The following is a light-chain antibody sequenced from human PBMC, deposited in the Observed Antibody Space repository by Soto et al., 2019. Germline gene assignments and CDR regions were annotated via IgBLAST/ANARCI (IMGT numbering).Light chain of an antibody. V-gene: IGKV3-20*01. Sequence: EMVLTQSPDTLSVSPGERATLSCRASQTVSSNFLAWYQQRPGQAPRLLIYGASSRAAGIPDRFSGSGSGTDFTLTISRLEPEDIAVYYCQQYGSSPETFGQGTKVEI. CDR1: QTVSSNF. CDR3: QQYGSSPET. CDR2: GAS. J-gene: IGKJ1*01.